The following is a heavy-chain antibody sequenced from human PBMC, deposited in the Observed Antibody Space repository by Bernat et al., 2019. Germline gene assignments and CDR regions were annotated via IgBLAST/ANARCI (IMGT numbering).Heavy chain of an antibody. CDR2: IWYDGSNK. J-gene: IGHJ4*02. V-gene: IGHV3-33*01. D-gene: IGHD3-3*01. Sequence: QVQLVESGGGVVQPGRSLRLSCAASGFTFSSYGMHWVRQAPGKGLEWVAVIWYDGSNKYYADSVKGRFTISRDNSKNTLYPQMNSLRAEDTAVYYCARSGGITIFGGSVDYFDYWGQGTLVTVSS. CDR1: GFTFSSYG. CDR3: ARSGGITIFGGSVDYFDY.